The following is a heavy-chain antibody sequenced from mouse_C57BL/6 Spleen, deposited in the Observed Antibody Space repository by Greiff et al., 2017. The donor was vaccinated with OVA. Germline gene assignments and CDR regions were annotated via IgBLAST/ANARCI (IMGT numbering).Heavy chain of an antibody. J-gene: IGHJ2*01. V-gene: IGHV1-26*01. Sequence: EVQLQQSGPELVKPGASVKISCKASGYTFTDYYMNWVKQSHGKSLEWIGDINPNNGGTSYNQKFKGKATLTVDKSSSTAYMELRSLTSEDSAVYYCARGRGAYWGQGTTLTVSS. CDR1: GYTFTDYY. CDR3: ARGRGAY. CDR2: INPNNGGT.